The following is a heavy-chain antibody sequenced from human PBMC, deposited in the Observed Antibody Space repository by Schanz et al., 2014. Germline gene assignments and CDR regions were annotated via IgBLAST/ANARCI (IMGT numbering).Heavy chain of an antibody. V-gene: IGHV3-23*04. D-gene: IGHD2-2*01. J-gene: IGHJ4*02. CDR2: ISHSGGSK. CDR3: AKDLLYGAPMPLNHLDY. CDR1: GFTFNSYA. Sequence: VQLVESGGGLVQPGGSLRLSCAASGFTFNSYAMTWVRQAPGKGLEWVSSISHSGGSKYYADSVKGRFTISRDNSENTLYLQMNSLSAEDTAVYYCAKDLLYGAPMPLNHLDYWGQGTLVTVSS.